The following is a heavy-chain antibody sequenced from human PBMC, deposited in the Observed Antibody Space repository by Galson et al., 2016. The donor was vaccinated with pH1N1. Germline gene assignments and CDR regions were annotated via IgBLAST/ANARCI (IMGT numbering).Heavy chain of an antibody. Sequence: SLRLSCAGSRFSFSDYWMHWVRQAPGKGPEWVANINQDGSQKYYVDSVRGRFTISRDNAKNSLYLQMNSLRAEETAVYYCARAIGASGAFWGQGTLVTVSS. CDR2: INQDGSQK. CDR3: ARAIGASGAF. J-gene: IGHJ4*02. CDR1: RFSFSDYW. V-gene: IGHV3-7*01. D-gene: IGHD6-13*01.